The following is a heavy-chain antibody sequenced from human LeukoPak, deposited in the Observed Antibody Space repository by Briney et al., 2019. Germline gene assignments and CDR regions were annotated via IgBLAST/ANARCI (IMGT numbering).Heavy chain of an antibody. J-gene: IGHJ4*02. D-gene: IGHD6-13*01. CDR2: ISGSGGST. V-gene: IGHV3-23*01. CDR3: AKGTRVAAAGTLDY. Sequence: GASVKVSCKASGGTFSSYAMSWVRQAPGRGLEWVSTISGSGGSTYFADSVKGRFTISRDNSKNTLYLQMNSLRAEDTAVYYCAKGTRVAAAGTLDYWGQGTLVTVSS. CDR1: GGTFSSYA.